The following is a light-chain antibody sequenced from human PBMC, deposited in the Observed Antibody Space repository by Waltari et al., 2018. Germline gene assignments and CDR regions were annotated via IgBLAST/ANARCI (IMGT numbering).Light chain of an antibody. CDR3: SSYSSSSILV. Sequence: QSALTQPASVSGSPGQSITISCTGTNNDVGYYNYVPWYQQHPGKAPKLMIYEVSDRPSGVSNRFSGSKSGSTASLTISGLQAEDEADYYCSSYSSSSILVFGGGTKLTVL. J-gene: IGLJ3*02. CDR1: NNDVGYYNY. CDR2: EVS. V-gene: IGLV2-14*01.